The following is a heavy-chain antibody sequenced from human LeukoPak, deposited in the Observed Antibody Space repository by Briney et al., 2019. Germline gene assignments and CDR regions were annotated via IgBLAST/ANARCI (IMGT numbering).Heavy chain of an antibody. J-gene: IGHJ4*02. Sequence: GGSLRLSCAASGFTFSSYGMQFSSYGMHWVRQAPGQGLEWVAFIRSDGRNKYYADSVKGRFTISRDNSKNTLFLQMNSLRADDTAVYYCAKGEKGIAARHPDYWGQGTLVTVSS. CDR2: IRSDGRNK. V-gene: IGHV3-30*02. D-gene: IGHD6-6*01. CDR3: AKGEKGIAARHPDY. CDR1: GFTFSSYGMQFSSYG.